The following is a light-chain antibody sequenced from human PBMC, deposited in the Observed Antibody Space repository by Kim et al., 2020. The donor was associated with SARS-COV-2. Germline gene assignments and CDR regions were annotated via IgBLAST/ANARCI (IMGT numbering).Light chain of an antibody. CDR2: STN. Sequence: QTVLTQETSFSVSPGGTVTLTCALSSGSVSANFYPSWYQQTPGQAPRTLIYSTNIRSSGVPDRFSGSILGNKAALTITGAQADDESDYYCVLYMGSGISVFGGGTQLTVL. V-gene: IGLV8-61*01. J-gene: IGLJ3*02. CDR3: VLYMGSGISV. CDR1: SGSVSANFY.